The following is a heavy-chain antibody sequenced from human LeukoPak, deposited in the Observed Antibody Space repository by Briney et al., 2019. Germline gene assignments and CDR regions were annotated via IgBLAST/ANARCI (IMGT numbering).Heavy chain of an antibody. J-gene: IGHJ4*02. D-gene: IGHD1-14*01. CDR2: ISYDGSRA. V-gene: IGHV3-33*05. Sequence: PGGSLRLSCAGSGFTFGGYGMHWFRQTPGKGLEWVAVISYDGSRAFYADSVKGRFTISRDNSKNTFSVQMDDLRAEDTAVYYCTRYNNDRFDYWGRGTMVTVSS. CDR3: TRYNNDRFDY. CDR1: GFTFGGYG.